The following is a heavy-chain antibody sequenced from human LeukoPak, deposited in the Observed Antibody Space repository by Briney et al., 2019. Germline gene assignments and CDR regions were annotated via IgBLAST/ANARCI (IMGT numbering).Heavy chain of an antibody. J-gene: IGHJ4*02. CDR3: ARGYLDWNDDRPLGY. CDR2: IYYSGST. D-gene: IGHD1-1*01. Sequence: KPSETLSLTCSVSGASISRYYWSWIRQPPGKGLEWIGYIYYSGSTNYNPSLKSRVTISVDTSKNQFSLKLSSVTAADTAVYYCARGYLDWNDDRPLGYWGQGTLVTVSS. CDR1: GASISRYY. V-gene: IGHV4-59*01.